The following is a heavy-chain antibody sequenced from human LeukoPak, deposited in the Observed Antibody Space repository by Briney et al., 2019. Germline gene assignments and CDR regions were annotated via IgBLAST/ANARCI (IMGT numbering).Heavy chain of an antibody. CDR3: ARKVYSIDY. CDR2: IKQDGSEK. J-gene: IGHJ4*02. D-gene: IGHD2-8*01. V-gene: IGHV3-7*01. CDR1: GFTFSSYS. Sequence: GGSLRLSCAASGFTFSSYSMNWVRQAPGKGLEWVANIKQDGSEKYYVGSVKGRFTISRDNAKNSLYLQMNSLRAEDTAVYYCARKVYSIDYWGQGTLITVSS.